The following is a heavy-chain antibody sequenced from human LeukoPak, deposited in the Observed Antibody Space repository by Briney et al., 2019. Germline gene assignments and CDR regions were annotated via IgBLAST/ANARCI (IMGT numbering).Heavy chain of an antibody. V-gene: IGHV4-38-2*02. CDR3: ARDRAVTTFDY. CDR2: IYHSGST. D-gene: IGHD4-17*01. CDR1: GYSIGSGYY. Sequence: SETLSLTCAVSGYSIGSGYYWGWIRQPPGKGLEWIGNIYHSGSTYYNPSLKSRVTISVDTSKNQFSLKLSSVTAADTAVYYCARDRAVTTFDYWGQGTLVTVSS. J-gene: IGHJ4*02.